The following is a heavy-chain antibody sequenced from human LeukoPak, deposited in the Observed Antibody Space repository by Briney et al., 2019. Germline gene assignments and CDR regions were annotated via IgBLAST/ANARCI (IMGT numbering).Heavy chain of an antibody. CDR3: ANHLACGSTSCPPFDY. V-gene: IGHV3-53*01. CDR1: GFTVSSNF. Sequence: PGGSLRLSCAASGFTVSSNFMSWVRQAPGKGLECVSVIYSRGGTYYADSVQGRFTISRDASKNTLFLQMNSLRADDTAVYYCANHLACGSTSCPPFDYWGQGTLVTVSS. J-gene: IGHJ4*02. CDR2: IYSRGGT. D-gene: IGHD2-2*01.